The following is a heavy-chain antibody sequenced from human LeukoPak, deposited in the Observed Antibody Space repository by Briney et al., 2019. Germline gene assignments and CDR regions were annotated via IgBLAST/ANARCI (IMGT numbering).Heavy chain of an antibody. CDR2: VYHTEIT. CDR3: ASSKFSPRYGILAGKAFQH. J-gene: IGHJ1*01. V-gene: IGHV4-4*02. Sequence: SGTLSLTCAVSGGSISSRNWWSWVRQPPGKGLEWIGEVYHTEITNYNPSLKSRVTISVDKSKNQFSLKLSSVTAADTAVYYCASSKFSPRYGILAGKAFQHWGQGTLVLVSS. CDR1: GGSISSRNW. D-gene: IGHD3-9*01.